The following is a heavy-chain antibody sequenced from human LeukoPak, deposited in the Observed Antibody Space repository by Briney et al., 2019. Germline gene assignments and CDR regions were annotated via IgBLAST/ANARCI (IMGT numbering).Heavy chain of an antibody. J-gene: IGHJ6*03. V-gene: IGHV4-4*09. D-gene: IGHD1-7*01. CDR2: IYTSGRT. Sequence: SGTLSLTCTVSGGSISSNYWSWSRQPPGKGLEWIGYIYTSGRTNYNTYLKSRGTISVDTSKSQFSLKLSSVTAADTAVYYCARHLTGTTLNYYYYYYMDVWGKGTTVTVSS. CDR3: ARHLTGTTLNYYYYYYMDV. CDR1: GGSISSNY.